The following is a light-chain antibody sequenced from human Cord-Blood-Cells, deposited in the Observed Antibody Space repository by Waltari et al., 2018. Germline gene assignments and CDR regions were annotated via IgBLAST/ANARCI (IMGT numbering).Light chain of an antibody. J-gene: IGLJ1*01. V-gene: IGLV2-8*01. Sequence: QSALTQPPSASGSPGQSVTISCTGTSSDVGGYNYVAWYQQHPSKAPKLMIYEVSKRPSWVPERFAGSMAGDSASLTFSGLQAEDEADYCCSSYACSNYVFGTGTKVTVL. CDR2: EVS. CDR1: SSDVGGYNY. CDR3: SSYACSNYV.